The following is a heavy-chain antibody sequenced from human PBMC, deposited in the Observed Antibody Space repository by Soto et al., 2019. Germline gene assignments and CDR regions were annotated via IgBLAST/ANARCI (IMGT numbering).Heavy chain of an antibody. CDR3: SIGSWSAETFDV. D-gene: IGHD2-2*01. J-gene: IGHJ3*01. Sequence: QVHLIQSGAEVKKPGSSVKVSCKAAGGTFNTYTLIWVRQAPGHGLEWMGRIIPMVTVTNSAQKFQGRLTLTADKSTGTSFSERTSLRSDDTAVYYCSIGSWSAETFDVWGQGTMVTVSS. CDR2: IIPMVTVT. V-gene: IGHV1-69*02. CDR1: GGTFNTYT.